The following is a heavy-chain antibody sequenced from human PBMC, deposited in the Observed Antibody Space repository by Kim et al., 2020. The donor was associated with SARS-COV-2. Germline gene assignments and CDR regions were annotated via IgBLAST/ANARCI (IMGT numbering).Heavy chain of an antibody. V-gene: IGHV4-39*01. CDR1: GGSISSSSYY. CDR3: ARHSLITMVRGLNYFDY. Sequence: SETLSLTCTVSGGSISSSSYYWGWIRQPPGKGLEWIGSIYYSGSTYYNPSLKSRVTISVDTSKNQFSLKLSSVTAADTAVYYCARHSLITMVRGLNYFDYWGQGTLVTVSS. D-gene: IGHD3-10*01. J-gene: IGHJ4*02. CDR2: IYYSGST.